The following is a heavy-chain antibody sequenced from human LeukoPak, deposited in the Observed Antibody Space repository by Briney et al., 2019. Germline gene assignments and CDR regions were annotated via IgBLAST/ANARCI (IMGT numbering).Heavy chain of an antibody. CDR3: ARDHAYRADY. J-gene: IGHJ4*02. CDR2: INQEESKK. V-gene: IGHV3-7*01. Sequence: PGGSLRLSCAASGFTFSNDWTCWVRQAPGKGLEWVANINQEESKKYYADSVKGRFTISRDNAKNSLYLQMSSLTAEDTAIYYCARDHAYRADYWGQGTLVTVSS. D-gene: IGHD2-2*01. CDR1: GFTFSNDW.